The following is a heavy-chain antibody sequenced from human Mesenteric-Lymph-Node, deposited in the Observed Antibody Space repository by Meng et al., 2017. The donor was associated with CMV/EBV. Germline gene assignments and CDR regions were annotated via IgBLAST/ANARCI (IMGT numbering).Heavy chain of an antibody. J-gene: IGHJ4*02. D-gene: IGHD6-13*01. CDR2: INHSGST. CDR3: ARVLGIAAAGRYYFDY. V-gene: IGHV4-28*03. Sequence: SETLSLTCAVSGFPFTNNNRWGWIRQPPGKGLEWIGEINHSGSTNYNPSLKSRVTISVDTSKNQFSLKLSSVTAADTAVYYCARVLGIAAAGRYYFDYWGQGTLVTVSS. CDR1: GFPFTNNNR.